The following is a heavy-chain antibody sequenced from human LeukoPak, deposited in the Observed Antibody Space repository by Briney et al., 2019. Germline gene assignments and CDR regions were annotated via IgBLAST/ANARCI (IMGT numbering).Heavy chain of an antibody. CDR1: GGTFSSYA. CDR3: ARIVVVPAAIENWFDP. Sequence: SVKVSCKASGGTFSSYAISWVRQAPGQGLEWMGGIIPIFGTANYAQKFQGRVTITTDESTSTAYRELSSLRSEDTAVYYCARIVVVPAAIENWFDPWGQGTLVTVSS. V-gene: IGHV1-69*05. D-gene: IGHD2-2*02. J-gene: IGHJ5*02. CDR2: IIPIFGTA.